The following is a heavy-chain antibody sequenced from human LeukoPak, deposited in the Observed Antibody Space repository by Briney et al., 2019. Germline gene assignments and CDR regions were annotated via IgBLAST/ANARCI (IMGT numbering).Heavy chain of an antibody. CDR3: ARGFSAAAGHVDY. CDR1: GGSISSYY. CDR2: IYYSGST. J-gene: IGHJ4*02. Sequence: PSETLSLTCTVSGGSISSYYWSWIRQPPGKGLEWIGYIYYSGSTNYNPSLKSRVTISVDTSKNQFSLKLSSVTAADTAVYYCARGFSAAAGHVDYWGQGTLVTISS. D-gene: IGHD6-13*01. V-gene: IGHV4-59*08.